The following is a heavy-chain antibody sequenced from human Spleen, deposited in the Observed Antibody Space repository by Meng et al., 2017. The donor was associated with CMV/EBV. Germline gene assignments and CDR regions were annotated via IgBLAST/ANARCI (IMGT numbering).Heavy chain of an antibody. D-gene: IGHD1-26*01. V-gene: IGHV3-53*01. CDR2: IYSGAAT. CDR1: GLTVSSNY. CDR3: AKEEIGYSGSYMGP. J-gene: IGHJ5*02. Sequence: GESLKISCAVSGLTVSSNYMSWARQGPGKGLEWVSVIYSGAATYYADSVKGRFTISRDTSKNTLYLQMNSRRAEDTAVYYCAKEEIGYSGSYMGPWGQGTLVTVSS.